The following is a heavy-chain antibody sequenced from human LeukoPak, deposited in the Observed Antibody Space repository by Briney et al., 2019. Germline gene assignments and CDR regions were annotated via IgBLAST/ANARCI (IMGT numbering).Heavy chain of an antibody. J-gene: IGHJ4*02. CDR2: ISGSGGTT. CDR1: GFTFSNYA. D-gene: IGHD6-13*01. V-gene: IGHV3-23*01. CDR3: AKGLHGSTSYGVDY. Sequence: GGSLRLSCIASGFTFSNYAMTWVRQAPGKGLEWVSSISGSGGTTYYADSVKGRFTISRDNSKNTLYLQRSSLRVEDTAVYYCAKGLHGSTSYGVDYWGQGTLVTVSS.